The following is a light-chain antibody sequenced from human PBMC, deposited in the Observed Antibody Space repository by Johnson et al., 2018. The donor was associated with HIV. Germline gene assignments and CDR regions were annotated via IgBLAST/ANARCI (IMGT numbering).Light chain of an antibody. V-gene: IGLV1-51*01. Sequence: QSVLTQPPSVSAAPGQKVTISCSGSSSNIGDNFVSWYQQLPGRAPKLLIYDNNKRPSGIPDRFSGSKSGTSASLGITGLQTGDEADYYCGTRDSRLSAYVFGTGTKVTVL. CDR2: DNN. CDR3: GTRDSRLSAYV. CDR1: SSNIGDNF. J-gene: IGLJ1*01.